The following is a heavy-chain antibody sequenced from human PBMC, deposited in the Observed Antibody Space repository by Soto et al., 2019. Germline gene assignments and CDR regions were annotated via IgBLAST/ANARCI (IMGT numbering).Heavy chain of an antibody. CDR2: ISYDGSNK. Sequence: GGSLRLSCAASGFTFSSYGMHWVRQAPGKGLEWVAVISYDGSNKYYADTVKGRFTISRDNSKNTLYLQMNSLRAEDTGVYFFANAVGWNGYGPRDAFDNWGQGTMVTVSS. J-gene: IGHJ3*02. CDR1: GFTFSSYG. CDR3: ANAVGWNGYGPRDAFDN. D-gene: IGHD5-12*01. V-gene: IGHV3-30*18.